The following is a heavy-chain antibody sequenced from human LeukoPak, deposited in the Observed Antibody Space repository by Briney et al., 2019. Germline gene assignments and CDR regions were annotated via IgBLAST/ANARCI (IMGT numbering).Heavy chain of an antibody. J-gene: IGHJ4*02. CDR1: GYTFTDFG. Sequence: ASVKVSCEASGYTFTDFGVNWVRQAPGQGLEWMGWMNPNSGNTGYAQKFQGRVTMTRNTSISTAYMELSSLRSEDAAVYYCARVTGDLGFDYWGQGTLVTVSS. CDR2: MNPNSGNT. CDR3: ARVTGDLGFDY. V-gene: IGHV1-8*02. D-gene: IGHD7-27*01.